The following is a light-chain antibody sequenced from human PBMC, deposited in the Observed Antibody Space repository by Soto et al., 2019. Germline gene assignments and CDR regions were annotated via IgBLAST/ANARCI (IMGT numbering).Light chain of an antibody. CDR1: HIGSKS. J-gene: IGLJ2*01. CDR3: QVWDSGSGHVV. Sequence: SYELTQPPSGSVTPGQTARVICGGSHIGSKSVHWYQQKPGQAPVLVVYDDDDRPSGIPERFSGSNSGNTATLTVSRVEAGDEADYYCQVWDSGSGHVVFGGGTKVTVL. V-gene: IGLV3-21*02. CDR2: DDD.